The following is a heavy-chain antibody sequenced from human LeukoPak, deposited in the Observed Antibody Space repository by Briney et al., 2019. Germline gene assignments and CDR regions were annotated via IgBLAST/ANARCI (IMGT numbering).Heavy chain of an antibody. CDR1: GFTVSSNS. CDR2: IYSDNT. D-gene: IGHD2-15*01. CDR3: ARVRCSGGSCPYYYYYYYMDV. V-gene: IGHV3-53*01. Sequence: PGGSLRLSCTVSGFTVSSNSMSWVRQAPGKGLEWVSFIYSDNTHYSDSVKGRFTISRDNSKNTLYLQMNSLRAEDTAVYYCARVRCSGGSCPYYYYYYYMDVWGKGTTVTVSS. J-gene: IGHJ6*03.